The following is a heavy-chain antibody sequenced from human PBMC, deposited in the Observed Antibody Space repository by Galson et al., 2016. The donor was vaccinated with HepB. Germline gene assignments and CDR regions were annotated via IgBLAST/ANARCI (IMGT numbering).Heavy chain of an antibody. CDR3: AIIAGTYYFDS. D-gene: IGHD2-21*01. CDR1: GFTFRSYA. J-gene: IGHJ4*02. V-gene: IGHV3-23*01. Sequence: SLRLSCAASGFTFRSYAMSWVRQAPGKGLEWVSVISGGGSSSNYADSVKGRFTNSRDNSKNTLYLQMNNLRAEDTAVYYCAIIAGTYYFDSWGQGTLVTVSS. CDR2: ISGGGSSS.